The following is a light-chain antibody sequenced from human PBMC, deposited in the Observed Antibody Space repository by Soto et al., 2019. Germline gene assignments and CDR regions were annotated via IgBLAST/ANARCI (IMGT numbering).Light chain of an antibody. V-gene: IGKV3-20*01. CDR3: QEYDGAPPVT. CDR2: DAS. Sequence: ERATLSCRASQSVRSERLAWYQQKPGQAPRLVIFDASTRATGIPERFSGSGSGTHFTLTITSLEPEDFAVYYCQEYDGAPPVTFGLGTRLEIK. J-gene: IGKJ5*01. CDR1: QSVRSER.